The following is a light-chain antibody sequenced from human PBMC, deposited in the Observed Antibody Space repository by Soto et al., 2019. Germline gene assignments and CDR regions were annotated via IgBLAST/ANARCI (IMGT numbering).Light chain of an antibody. CDR3: QQYGSSPVT. CDR1: QSVSSSY. J-gene: IGKJ1*01. CDR2: GAS. V-gene: IGKV3-20*01. Sequence: EIVLTQSPGPLSLSPGERATLSCRASQSVSSSYLAWYQQKPGQAPRLLIYGASSRATGIPDRFSGSGSGTDLTLTISRLEPEDFSVYYCQQYGSSPVTFGQGTKVEIK.